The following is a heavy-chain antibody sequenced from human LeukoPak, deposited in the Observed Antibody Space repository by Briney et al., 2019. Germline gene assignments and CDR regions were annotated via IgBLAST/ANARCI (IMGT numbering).Heavy chain of an antibody. D-gene: IGHD1-1*01. CDR1: GFIFDTYG. V-gene: IGHV3-30*18. J-gene: IGHJ6*02. CDR3: AKEKAIGTINYGLDV. Sequence: PGGSLRLSCAASGFIFDTYGMLWVRQAPGKGLEWVAVIAYDGSNQYHADSVKGRFTISRDNSKNTLYLQMSSLRGEDTAVYYCAKEKAIGTINYGLDVWGQGTTVTVSS. CDR2: IAYDGSNQ.